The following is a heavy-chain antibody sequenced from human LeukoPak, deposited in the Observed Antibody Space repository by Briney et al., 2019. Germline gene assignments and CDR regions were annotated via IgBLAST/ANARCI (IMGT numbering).Heavy chain of an antibody. V-gene: IGHV3-48*02. Sequence: WGSLRLSCADSGFVFSSYGMSWVRQAPGKGLEWVSYISSSGSTIYYADTVRGRFTTSRDNAQNLLYLQMNSLRDEDTAMYYCTRGYLSGSNYQWGQGTLVSVSS. D-gene: IGHD3-10*01. CDR3: TRGYLSGSNYQ. CDR2: ISSSGSTI. J-gene: IGHJ4*02. CDR1: GFVFSSYG.